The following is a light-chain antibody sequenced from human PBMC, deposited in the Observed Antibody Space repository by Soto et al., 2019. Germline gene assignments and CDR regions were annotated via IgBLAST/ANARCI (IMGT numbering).Light chain of an antibody. CDR3: QQYGSSPPLT. Sequence: EIVLTQSPVTLSLSPGERVTLSCRASQTVSRNYVAWYQQKPGQAPRLVIFGASSRATGIPDRFSGSGSGTDFTLTISRLEPEDFAVYYCQQYGSSPPLTFGGGTKVEIK. CDR1: QTVSRNY. J-gene: IGKJ4*01. V-gene: IGKV3-20*01. CDR2: GAS.